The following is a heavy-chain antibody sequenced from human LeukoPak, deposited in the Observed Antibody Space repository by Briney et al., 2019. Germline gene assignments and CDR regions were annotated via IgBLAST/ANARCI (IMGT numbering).Heavy chain of an antibody. D-gene: IGHD6-6*01. CDR1: GFTFSSYA. Sequence: PGGSLRLSCAASGFTFSSYAMSWVRQAPGKGLEWVSAISGGGGSTYYADSVKGRFTISRDNSKNTLYLQMNSLRAEDTAVYYCAKDLRIAARRGNFDYWGQGTQVTVSS. J-gene: IGHJ4*02. CDR2: ISGGGGST. CDR3: AKDLRIAARRGNFDY. V-gene: IGHV3-23*01.